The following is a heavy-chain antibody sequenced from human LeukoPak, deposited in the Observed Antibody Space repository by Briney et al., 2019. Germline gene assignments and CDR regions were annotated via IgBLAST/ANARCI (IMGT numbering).Heavy chain of an antibody. CDR2: ITSDSAFM. Sequence: GGSLRLSCAASGFNLKTYSINWVRQAPGKGLEWISYITSDSAFMYYADSVKGRFTISRDNAKNSVYLQMHSLRAEDTAVYYCAKAGDDYSNYGDWLDPWGQGTLVTVSS. J-gene: IGHJ5*02. CDR1: GFNLKTYS. V-gene: IGHV3-48*01. CDR3: AKAGDDYSNYGDWLDP. D-gene: IGHD4-11*01.